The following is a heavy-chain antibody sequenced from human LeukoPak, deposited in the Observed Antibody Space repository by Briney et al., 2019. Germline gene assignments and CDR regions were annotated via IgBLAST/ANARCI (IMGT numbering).Heavy chain of an antibody. J-gene: IGHJ4*02. CDR2: ISAYNGYT. CDR3: ARGFPPRRNYDSSGYYSYYFDH. CDR1: GHSFTNYG. D-gene: IGHD3-22*01. Sequence: GASVKVSCKASGHSFTNYGISWVRQAPGQGLEWMGWISAYNGYTHFAQKFQGRVTMTTDTSTSTAYMELRSLRSDDTAVYYCARGFPPRRNYDSSGYYSYYFDHWGQGTLVTVSS. V-gene: IGHV1-18*01.